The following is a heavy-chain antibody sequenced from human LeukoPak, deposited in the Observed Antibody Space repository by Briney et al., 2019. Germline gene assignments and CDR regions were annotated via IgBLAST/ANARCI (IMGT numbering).Heavy chain of an antibody. J-gene: IGHJ4*02. D-gene: IGHD6-13*01. CDR1: GGSVSSGISY. CDR3: ARVPAAGKGPDY. CDR2: ISDSGGS. V-gene: IGHV4-61*01. Sequence: PSETLSLTCSVSGGSVSSGISYWSWIRQPPGEGLEWIAYISDSGGSDYNPSLRGRVTISLDTSKNQLSLRLTSVTAADTAVYYCARVPAAGKGPDYWVQGTLATVPS.